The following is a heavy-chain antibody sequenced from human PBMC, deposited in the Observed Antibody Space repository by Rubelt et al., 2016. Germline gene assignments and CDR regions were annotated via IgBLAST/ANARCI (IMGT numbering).Heavy chain of an antibody. D-gene: IGHD2-8*02. J-gene: IGHJ4*02. V-gene: IGHV4-34*01. CDR2: INHSGST. Sequence: QVQLQQWGAGLLKPSETLSLTCAVYGGSFSGYYWSWIRQPPGKGLEWIGEINHSGSTNYNPSLKSRVTISADTSINQFSLRWGAVTAADTAVNYCARHNGGSRGVGYWSQGTLVTVSS. CDR1: GGSFSGYY. CDR3: ARHNGGSRGVGY.